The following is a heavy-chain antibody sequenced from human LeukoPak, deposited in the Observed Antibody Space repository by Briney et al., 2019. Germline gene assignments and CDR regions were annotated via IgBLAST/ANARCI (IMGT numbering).Heavy chain of an antibody. V-gene: IGHV3-7*03. CDR2: IKQDGNEK. D-gene: IGHD3-22*01. Sequence: PGGSLRLSCAASGFRFNTYWMSWVRQAPGKGLEWVANIKQDGNEKYYADSVKGRFTISRDNAKNSLYLQMNSLRAEDTAVYYCAKAVVPVISQHYFDYWGQGTLVTVSS. CDR1: GFRFNTYW. J-gene: IGHJ4*02. CDR3: AKAVVPVISQHYFDY.